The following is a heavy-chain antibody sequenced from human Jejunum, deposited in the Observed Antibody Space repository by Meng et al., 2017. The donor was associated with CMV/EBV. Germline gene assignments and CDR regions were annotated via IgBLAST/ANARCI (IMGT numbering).Heavy chain of an antibody. CDR2: IYSDGTT. CDR3: ATEYSSSPGVVLGDAFHI. V-gene: IGHV3-66*02. J-gene: IGHJ3*02. Sequence: VSDNYMNWVRQAPGKGLEWVSVIYSDGTTYYADSVKGRFTISRDNSKNTLYVQMNSLRDEDTAVYYCATEYSSSPGVVLGDAFHIWGQGTVVTVSS. CDR1: VSDNY. D-gene: IGHD6-6*01.